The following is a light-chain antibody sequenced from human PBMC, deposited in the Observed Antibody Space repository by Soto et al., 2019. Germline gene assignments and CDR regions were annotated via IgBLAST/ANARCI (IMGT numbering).Light chain of an antibody. CDR3: QQSFSSSWT. V-gene: IGKV1-39*01. CDR1: QSISSC. J-gene: IGKJ1*01. CDR2: ATS. Sequence: PSTLFASVGDIVSITCRASQSISSCLAWYQQKPGKAPNLLIYATSGVQSGGPSRFSGSGSGTDFTLTISSLQREDFAAYYCQQSFSSSWTFGQGTKVDIK.